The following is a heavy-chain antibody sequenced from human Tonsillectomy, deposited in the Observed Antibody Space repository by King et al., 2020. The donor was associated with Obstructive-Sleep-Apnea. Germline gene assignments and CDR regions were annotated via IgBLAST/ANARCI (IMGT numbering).Heavy chain of an antibody. V-gene: IGHV4-31*01. CDR3: ARGRTVVVVPAAIYNYYGMDV. CDR2: IYYSGST. Sequence: QLQESGPGLVKPSQTLSLTCTVSGGSISSGGYYWSWIRQHPGKGLEWIGYIYYSGSTYYNPSLQSQVTISVDTSKNQFSLKLTSVTAADTAVYYCARGRTVVVVPAAIYNYYGMDVWGQGTTVTVSS. J-gene: IGHJ6*02. D-gene: IGHD2-2*02. CDR1: GGSISSGGYY.